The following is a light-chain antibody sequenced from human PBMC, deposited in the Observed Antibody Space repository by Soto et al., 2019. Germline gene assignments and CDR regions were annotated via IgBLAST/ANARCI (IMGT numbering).Light chain of an antibody. CDR1: SSNIGSNT. J-gene: IGLJ2*01. V-gene: IGLV1-44*01. CDR2: SNN. CDR3: AAWDDSLNGGV. Sequence: QSVLTQPPSASGTPGQRVTISCSGSSSNIGSNTVNWYQQLPGTAPKLLIYSNNQRPSGVPDRFSGSKSDTSASLAISGLQSEDEADYYCAAWDDSLNGGVFGGGTKLTV.